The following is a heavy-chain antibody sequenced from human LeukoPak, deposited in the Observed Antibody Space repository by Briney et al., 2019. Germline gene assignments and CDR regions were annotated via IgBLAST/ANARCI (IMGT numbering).Heavy chain of an antibody. CDR2: ISDSGGTT. J-gene: IGHJ4*02. V-gene: IGHV3-23*01. CDR1: GFTFSDFA. CDR3: ARDMGRDGYNGPPFY. D-gene: IGHD5-24*01. Sequence: PGGSLRLSCEASGFTFSDFAMSWVRQAPGKGLEWVSTISDSGGTTYYAASVKGRFTISRDNSKNTLYLQMNSLRAEDTAVYYCARDMGRDGYNGPPFYWGQGTLVTVSS.